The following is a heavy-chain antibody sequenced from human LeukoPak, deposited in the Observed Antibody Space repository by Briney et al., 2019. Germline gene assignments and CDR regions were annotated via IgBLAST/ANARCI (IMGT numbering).Heavy chain of an antibody. D-gene: IGHD3-22*01. CDR3: ARGTRITMIPGI. V-gene: IGHV3-48*03. CDR2: ISSSGSTI. J-gene: IGHJ3*02. Sequence: GGSLRLSCAASGFTFSSYEMNWVRQAPGKGLEWVSYISSSGSTIYYADSVKGRFTISRDNAKNSLYLQMNSLRAEDTAVYYCARGTRITMIPGIWGQGTMVTVSS. CDR1: GFTFSSYE.